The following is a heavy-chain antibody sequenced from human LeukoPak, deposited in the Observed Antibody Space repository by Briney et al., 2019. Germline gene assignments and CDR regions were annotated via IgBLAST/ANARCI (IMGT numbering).Heavy chain of an antibody. J-gene: IGHJ3*02. CDR3: VKNLRLVISVAGTPRDAFDI. Sequence: PGRSLRLSCAASGFTFSSYGMHWVRQAPGKGLEWVSFISGSGATTYYVDSVKGRFTISRDNSQNTVYLQMNTLTDEDTAVYYCVKNLRLVISVAGTPRDAFDIWGQGTVVTVSS. V-gene: IGHV3-23*01. CDR2: ISGSGATT. CDR1: GFTFSSYG. D-gene: IGHD6-19*01.